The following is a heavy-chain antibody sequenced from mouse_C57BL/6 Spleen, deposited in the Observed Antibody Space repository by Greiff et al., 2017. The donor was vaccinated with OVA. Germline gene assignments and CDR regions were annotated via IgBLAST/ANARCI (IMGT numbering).Heavy chain of an antibody. V-gene: IGHV1-42*01. Sequence: VQLQQSGPELVKPGASVKISCKASGYSFTGYYMNWVKQSPEKSLEWIGEINPSTGGTTYNQKFKAKATLTVDKSSSTAYMQLKSLTSEDSAVYYCARRVGDYYAMDYWGQGTSVTVSS. D-gene: IGHD1-1*02. CDR1: GYSFTGYY. CDR3: ARRVGDYYAMDY. CDR2: INPSTGGT. J-gene: IGHJ4*01.